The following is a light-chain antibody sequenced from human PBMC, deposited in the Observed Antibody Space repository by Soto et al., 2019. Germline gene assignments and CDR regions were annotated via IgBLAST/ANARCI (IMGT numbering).Light chain of an antibody. J-gene: IGKJ1*01. CDR2: KVS. V-gene: IGKV1-5*03. Sequence: DIEMTQSPSTLSASVGDRVIITCRASQSVSNWLAWYQQKPGKAPKLLIYKVSSLESGVPSRFSGSGSGTKFTLTFSSLQLDDFATYYCQQYNSHSPWTFGQGTKVDIK. CDR3: QQYNSHSPWT. CDR1: QSVSNW.